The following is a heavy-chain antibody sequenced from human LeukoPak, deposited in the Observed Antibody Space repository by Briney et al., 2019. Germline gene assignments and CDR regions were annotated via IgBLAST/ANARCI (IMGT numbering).Heavy chain of an antibody. V-gene: IGHV4-30-2*01. Sequence: SETLSLTCAVSGGSISSGGYSWSWIRQPPGKGLEWIGYIYHSGSTYYNPSLKSRVTISVDRSKNQFSLKLSSVTAADTAVYYCARGTTVTTNWFDPWGQGTLVTVSS. J-gene: IGHJ5*02. CDR2: IYHSGST. CDR3: ARGTTVTTNWFDP. D-gene: IGHD4-17*01. CDR1: GGSISSGGYS.